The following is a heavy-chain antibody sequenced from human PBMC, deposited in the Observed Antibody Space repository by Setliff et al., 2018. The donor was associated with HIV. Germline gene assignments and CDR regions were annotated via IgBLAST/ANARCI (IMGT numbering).Heavy chain of an antibody. CDR2: FNTETRNP. V-gene: IGHV7-4-1*02. J-gene: IGHJ4*02. CDR1: GYTVTTYG. Sequence: GASVKVSCKASGYTVTTYGISWVRQAPGQGLEWMGWFNTETRNPTYAQGFTGRFVFSLDTSVSTAYLQISSLKAEDIAVYYCARDGYYYDSSGHLAYYFDYWGQGTLVTVSS. CDR3: ARDGYYYDSSGHLAYYFDY. D-gene: IGHD3-22*01.